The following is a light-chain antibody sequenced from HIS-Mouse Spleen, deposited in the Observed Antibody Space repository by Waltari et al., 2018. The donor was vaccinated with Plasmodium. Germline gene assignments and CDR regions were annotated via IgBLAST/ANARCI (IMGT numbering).Light chain of an antibody. J-gene: IGKJ1*01. CDR2: RAS. Sequence: DIHLTQSPSSLSASVGDRVTITCRVSQGISSYLNWYRQKPGKVRKLLIYRASNLQSGVPSRFSGSGSGTEFTLTISSLQPDDFATYYCQQYNSYSWTFGQGTKVEIK. CDR1: QGISSY. CDR3: QQYNSYSWT. V-gene: IGKV1-27*01.